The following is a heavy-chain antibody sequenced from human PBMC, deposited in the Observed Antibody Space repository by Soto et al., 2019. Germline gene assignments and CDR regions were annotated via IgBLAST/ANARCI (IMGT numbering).Heavy chain of an antibody. CDR3: ARAGDSSGYYGGYYYYGMDV. Sequence: QVQLVQSGAEVKKPGSSVKVSCKASGGTFSSYAISWVRQAPGQGLEWMGGIIPIFGTANYAQKFQGRVTIPADESTSTASMEVSSLRSEATAVYYCARAGDSSGYYGGYYYYGMDVWGQGTTVTVSS. V-gene: IGHV1-69*01. J-gene: IGHJ6*02. D-gene: IGHD3-22*01. CDR2: IIPIFGTA. CDR1: GGTFSSYA.